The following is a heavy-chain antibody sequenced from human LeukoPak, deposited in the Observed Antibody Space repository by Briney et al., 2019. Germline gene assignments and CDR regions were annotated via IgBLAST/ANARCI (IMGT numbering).Heavy chain of an antibody. CDR1: GYTFTSYG. CDR2: ISAYNGNT. Sequence: ASVKVSCKASGYTFTSYGISWVRQAPGQGLEWMGWISAYNGNTNYAQKLQGRVTMTTDTSTSTAYMELRSLRSDDTAVYYCARDTYYYDNSGYFDYWGREPWSPSPQ. J-gene: IGHJ4*02. D-gene: IGHD3-22*01. CDR3: ARDTYYYDNSGYFDY. V-gene: IGHV1-18*01.